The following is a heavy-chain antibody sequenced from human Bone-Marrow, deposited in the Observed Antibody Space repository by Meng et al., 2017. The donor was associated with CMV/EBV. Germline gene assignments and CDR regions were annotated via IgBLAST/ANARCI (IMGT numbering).Heavy chain of an antibody. D-gene: IGHD3-10*01. CDR1: GFTFSSYS. Sequence: GESLKISCVASGFTFSSYSINWVRQAPGKGLEWVSSISTSSSYIYYGDSVKGRFTISRDNAKNSLYLQMNSLRAEDTAVYYCARNPGTDAFDIWGQGTMVTVSS. J-gene: IGHJ3*02. CDR3: ARNPGTDAFDI. V-gene: IGHV3-21*01. CDR2: ISTSSSYI.